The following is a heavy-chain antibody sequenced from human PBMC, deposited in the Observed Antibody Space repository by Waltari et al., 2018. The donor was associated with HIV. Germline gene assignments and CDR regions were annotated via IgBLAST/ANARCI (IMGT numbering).Heavy chain of an antibody. V-gene: IGHV1-8*01. Sequence: QVQLVQSGAEVKKPGASVKVSCKASGYTFTSYDINWVRQATGQGLEWMGWMNPNSGNTGYAQKFQGRGTLTRNNSISTAYMELSSLRSEDTAVYHGARGNWWSFVYWGQGTLVTVSA. D-gene: IGHD2-8*02. CDR2: MNPNSGNT. J-gene: IGHJ4*02. CDR1: GYTFTSYD. CDR3: ARGNWWSFVY.